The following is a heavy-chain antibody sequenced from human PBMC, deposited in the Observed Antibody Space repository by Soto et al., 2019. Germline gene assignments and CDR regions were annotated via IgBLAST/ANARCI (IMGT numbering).Heavy chain of an antibody. V-gene: IGHV3-48*02. Sequence: GGSLSLSCAASGFTFSTYSMNWVRQAPGKGLEWIAYINADSDTIFYADSVKGRFTISRDDAKNSLYLQMDSLRDEDTAVYYCARLYYDYVWGQGTTVTVSS. J-gene: IGHJ6*02. CDR3: ARLYYDYV. CDR1: GFTFSTYS. CDR2: INADSDTI. D-gene: IGHD3-3*01.